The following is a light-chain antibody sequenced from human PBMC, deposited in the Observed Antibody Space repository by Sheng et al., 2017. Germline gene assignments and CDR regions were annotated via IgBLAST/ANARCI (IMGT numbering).Light chain of an antibody. CDR2: SAS. CDR1: QSISGW. CDR3: QQYNINLYS. Sequence: DIQMTQSPSTLSASVGDRVTLTCRASQSISGWLAWYQQKPGKAPKLLIYSASTLESGVPSRFSGSGSGTEFTLTISSLQPEDFATYYCQQYNINLYSFGQGTKLEI. V-gene: IGKV1-5*03. J-gene: IGKJ2*03.